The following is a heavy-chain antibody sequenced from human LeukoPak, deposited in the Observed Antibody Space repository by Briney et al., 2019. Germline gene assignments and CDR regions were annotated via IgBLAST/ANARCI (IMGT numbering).Heavy chain of an antibody. D-gene: IGHD5-12*01. CDR2: ISSNGGST. CDR3: ARGGLRFPPSY. J-gene: IGHJ4*02. CDR1: GFTFSSFA. V-gene: IGHV3-64*01. Sequence: GGSLSLSCAASGFTFSSFAMTWVRQAPGKGLEYVSAISSNGGSTYYANSVKGRFTISRDNSKNTLYLQMGSLRAEDMAVYYCARGGLRFPPSYWDQGTLVTVSS.